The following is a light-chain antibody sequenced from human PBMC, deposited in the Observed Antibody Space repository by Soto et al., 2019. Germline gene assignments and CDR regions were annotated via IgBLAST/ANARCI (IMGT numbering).Light chain of an antibody. CDR1: SSDNGNYNY. CDR2: DVS. CDR3: SSYTTSSTVV. J-gene: IGLJ2*01. Sequence: QSALTQPASVSGSPGQSITISCTGTSSDNGNYNYVSWYQQHPGKAPKLIIYDVSNRPSGVSYRFSGSKSGNTASLTISGLQAEDEADYYCSSYTTSSTVVFGGGTKLTVL. V-gene: IGLV2-14*01.